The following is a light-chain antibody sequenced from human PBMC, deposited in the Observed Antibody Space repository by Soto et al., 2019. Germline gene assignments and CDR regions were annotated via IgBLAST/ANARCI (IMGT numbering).Light chain of an antibody. V-gene: IGLV2-14*01. Sequence: QSALTQPASVSGSPGQSITISCAGTMRDVGAYNLVSWYQQHPGRAPQLIIYEVRNRPSGISFRFSGSKSGNTASLTISGLQAEDEADYYCSSYAGSNNVVVFGGGTKVTVL. CDR1: MRDVGAYNL. CDR2: EVR. J-gene: IGLJ2*01. CDR3: SSYAGSNNVVV.